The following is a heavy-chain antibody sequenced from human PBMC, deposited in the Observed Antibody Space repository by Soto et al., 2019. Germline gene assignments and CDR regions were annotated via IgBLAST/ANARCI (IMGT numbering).Heavy chain of an antibody. D-gene: IGHD3-16*02. CDR2: VFYSGTT. J-gene: IGHJ4*02. V-gene: IGHV4-31*03. Sequence: QVLQQESGPGLVKPSQTLSLTCTVSGDSYSSGGYYWSWIRQHPGKGLEWIGYVFYSGTTYYSPSLKSRVSISVDTSKDQFSLSLSSCTAADTAVYYRARTTTYYDYIWGSYRPKDFDFWGQGTLVTVSS. CDR1: GDSYSSGGYY. CDR3: ARTTTYYDYIWGSYRPKDFDF.